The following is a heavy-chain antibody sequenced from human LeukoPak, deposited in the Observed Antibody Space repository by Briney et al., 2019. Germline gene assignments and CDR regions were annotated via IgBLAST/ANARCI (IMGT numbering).Heavy chain of an antibody. V-gene: IGHV3-43*01. J-gene: IGHJ6*04. D-gene: IGHD3-10*02. CDR3: AELGITMIGGV. CDR1: GFTFDDYT. Sequence: GRSLTPSCAASGFTFDDYTMHSVRQAPGKCLGWVSFISWDGGSTYYAGSVKGRFTISRDNAKNSLYLQMNSLRAEDTAVYYCAELGITMIGGVWGKGTTVTISS. CDR2: ISWDGGST.